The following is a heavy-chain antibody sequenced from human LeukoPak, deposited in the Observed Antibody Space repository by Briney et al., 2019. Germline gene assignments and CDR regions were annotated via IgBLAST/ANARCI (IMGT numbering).Heavy chain of an antibody. V-gene: IGHV1-2*02. CDR2: INPESGGT. J-gene: IGHJ4*02. CDR1: GYTFTGYY. D-gene: IGHD1-26*01. CDR3: ARLPVIVGAWSPIDY. Sequence: VASVKVSCKASGYTFTGYYMHWVRQAPGQGLGWMGWINPESGGTNYAQQFQGRVTMTRDTSISTAYMELTSLRSDDTAVYYCARLPVIVGAWSPIDYWGQGTRVTVSS.